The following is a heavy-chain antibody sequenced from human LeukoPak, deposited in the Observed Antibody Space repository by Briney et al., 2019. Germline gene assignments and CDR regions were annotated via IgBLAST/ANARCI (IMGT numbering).Heavy chain of an antibody. V-gene: IGHV4-59*01. CDR3: VKEGILWFGELLGLDY. CDR1: GGSISSYY. CDR2: IYYSGST. D-gene: IGHD3-10*01. Sequence: SATLSLTCTVAGGSISSYYWSWIRQPPGKGLEWIEYIYYSGSTNYNPSLKSRVTISVDTSKNQFSLKLSSVTAADTAVYYCVKEGILWFGELLGLDYWGQGTLVTVSS. J-gene: IGHJ4*02.